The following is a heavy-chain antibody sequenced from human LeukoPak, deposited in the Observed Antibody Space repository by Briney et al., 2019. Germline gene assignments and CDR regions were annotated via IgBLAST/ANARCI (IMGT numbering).Heavy chain of an antibody. CDR2: ISSSSNYI. Sequence: GGSLRLSRAASGFTFSSYSMNWVRQAPGKGLEWVSSISSSSNYIYYADSVKGRFTISRDYAKDSLYLQMNSLRAEDTAVYYRARSGCSSSSCYPVFDYWGQGTLVTVSS. D-gene: IGHD2-2*01. CDR3: ARSGCSSSSCYPVFDY. CDR1: GFTFSSYS. J-gene: IGHJ4*02. V-gene: IGHV3-21*01.